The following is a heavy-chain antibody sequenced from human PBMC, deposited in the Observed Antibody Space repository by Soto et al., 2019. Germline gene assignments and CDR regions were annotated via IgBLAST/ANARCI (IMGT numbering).Heavy chain of an antibody. CDR2: IIPIFGTA. CDR1: GGTFSSYA. D-gene: IGHD5-18*01. Sequence: ASVKVSCKASGGTFSSYAISWVRQAPGQGLEWMGGIIPIFGTANYAQKFQGRVTITADESTSTAYMELSSLRSEDTAVYYCARIGGYSYGIGDYWGQGTLVTVSS. J-gene: IGHJ4*02. V-gene: IGHV1-69*13. CDR3: ARIGGYSYGIGDY.